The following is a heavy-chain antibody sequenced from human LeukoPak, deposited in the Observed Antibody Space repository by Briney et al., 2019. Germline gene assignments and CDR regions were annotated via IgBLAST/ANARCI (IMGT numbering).Heavy chain of an antibody. CDR2: IHTSGRT. D-gene: IGHD4-23*01. J-gene: IGHJ5*02. V-gene: IGHV4-4*07. Sequence: MTSETLSLTCTVSGGSISSYYWSWIRQPPGKGLEWIGRIHTSGRTNYNPSLKSRVTISVDTSKNQFSLKLSSVTAADTAVYYCARDSDSRYGGWFDPWGQGTLVTVSS. CDR3: ARDSDSRYGGWFDP. CDR1: GGSISSYY.